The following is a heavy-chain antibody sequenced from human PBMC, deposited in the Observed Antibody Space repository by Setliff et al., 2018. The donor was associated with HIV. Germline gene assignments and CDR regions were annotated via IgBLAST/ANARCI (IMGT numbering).Heavy chain of an antibody. J-gene: IGHJ5*02. CDR3: ARALYGDYGGDINWFDP. CDR2: INTNTGSP. Sequence: ASVKVSCKASGYTFINYAMNWVRQAPGQGLEWMGWINTNTGSPTYAQAFTGRFVFSVDTSVTTAYLQITSLKAEDTAVYYCARALYGDYGGDINWFDPWGQGTLVTVSS. V-gene: IGHV7-4-1*02. D-gene: IGHD4-17*01. CDR1: GYTFINYA.